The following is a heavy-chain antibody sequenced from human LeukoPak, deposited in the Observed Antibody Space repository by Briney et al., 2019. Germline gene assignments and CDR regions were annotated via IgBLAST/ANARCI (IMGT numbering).Heavy chain of an antibody. J-gene: IGHJ5*02. CDR2: INPNSGGT. CDR3: ARAKGSVLLWFGGGNWFDP. V-gene: IGHV1-2*04. D-gene: IGHD3-10*01. CDR1: GYTFTGYC. Sequence: GASVKVSCKASGYTFTGYCMHWVRQAPGQGLEWMGWINPNSGGTNYAQKFQGWVTMTRDTSISTAYMELSRLRSDDTAVYYCARAKGSVLLWFGGGNWFDPWGQGTLVTVSS.